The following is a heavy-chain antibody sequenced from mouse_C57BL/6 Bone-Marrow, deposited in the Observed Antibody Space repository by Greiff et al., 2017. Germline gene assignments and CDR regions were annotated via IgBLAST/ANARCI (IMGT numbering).Heavy chain of an antibody. CDR1: GYTFTSYW. J-gene: IGHJ1*03. Sequence: QVQLQQPGAELVKPGASVKMSCKASGYTFTSYWITWVKQRPGQGLEWIGDIYPGSGSTNYNEKFKSKATLTVDTSSSTAYMQLRSLTSEDSAVYYCARILGGYFDVWGTGTTVTVSS. CDR3: ARILGGYFDV. V-gene: IGHV1-55*01. D-gene: IGHD3-3*01. CDR2: IYPGSGST.